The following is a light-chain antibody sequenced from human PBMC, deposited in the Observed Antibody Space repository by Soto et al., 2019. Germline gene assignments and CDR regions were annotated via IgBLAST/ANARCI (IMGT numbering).Light chain of an antibody. CDR2: DND. CDR1: TSNIGNNY. CDR3: GTWDNSLSAVV. V-gene: IGLV1-51*01. J-gene: IGLJ2*01. Sequence: QSAVTQPPSVSAAPGRRLTISCSGSTSNIGNNYVSWYQQLPGTAPKLLIYDNDRRPSGIPDRFSGSKSGTSATLVITGLQTGDEADYYCGTWDNSLSAVVFGEGTKLTVL.